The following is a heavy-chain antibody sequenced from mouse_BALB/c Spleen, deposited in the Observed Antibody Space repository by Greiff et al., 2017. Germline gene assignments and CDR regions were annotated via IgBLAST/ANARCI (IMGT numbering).Heavy chain of an antibody. CDR2: INPDSSTI. Sequence: ASGVDFSRYWMSWVRQAPGKGLEWIGEINPDSSTINYTPSLKDKFIISRDNAKNTLYLQMSKVRSEDTALYYCARPGYYGSSPPFAYWGQGTLVTVSA. CDR3: ARPGYYGSSPPFAY. J-gene: IGHJ3*01. V-gene: IGHV4-1*02. CDR1: GVDFSRYW. D-gene: IGHD1-1*01.